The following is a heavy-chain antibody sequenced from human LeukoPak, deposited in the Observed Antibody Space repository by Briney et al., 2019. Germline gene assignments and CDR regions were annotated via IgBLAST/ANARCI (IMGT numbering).Heavy chain of an antibody. V-gene: IGHV4-34*01. D-gene: IGHD6-6*01. CDR2: INHSGGT. J-gene: IGHJ5*02. Sequence: PSETLSLTCAVYGGSFIGYDWTWIRQPPGKGLEWIGEINHSGGTNYNPPLKSRVTISVDTSKNQFSLKLSSVTAADTAVYYCASLARGGNRFDPWGQGTLVTVSS. CDR1: GGSFIGYD. CDR3: ASLARGGNRFDP.